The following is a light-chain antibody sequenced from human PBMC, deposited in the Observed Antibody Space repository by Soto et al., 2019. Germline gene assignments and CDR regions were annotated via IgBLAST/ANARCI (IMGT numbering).Light chain of an antibody. CDR3: QQSYSTILT. J-gene: IGKJ4*01. CDR2: AAS. V-gene: IGKV1-39*01. CDR1: QSISSY. Sequence: DIQITQSPSSLSASVGDRVTITYRASQSISSYLNWYQQKPGKAPKLLIYAASSLQSGVPSRFSGSGSGTDFTLTISSLQPEDFATYYCQQSYSTILTFGGGTKVDIK.